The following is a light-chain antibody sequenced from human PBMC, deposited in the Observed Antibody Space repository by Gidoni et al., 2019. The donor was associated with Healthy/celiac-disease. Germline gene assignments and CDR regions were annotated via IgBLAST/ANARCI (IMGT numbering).Light chain of an antibody. J-gene: IGLJ3*02. CDR1: SSNIGAGYD. CDR3: QSYDSSLSGSWV. Sequence: QSVLTQPPSVSGAPGQRVTISCTGSSSNIGAGYDVHWYQQLPGTAPKLLIYGNSNRPSGVPDRFSGSTSGTSASLAITGLQADYYCQSYDSSLSGSWVFGGGTKLTVL. CDR2: GNS. V-gene: IGLV1-40*01.